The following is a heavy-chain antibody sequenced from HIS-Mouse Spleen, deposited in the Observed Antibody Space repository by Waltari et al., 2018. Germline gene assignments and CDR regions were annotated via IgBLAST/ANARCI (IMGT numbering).Heavy chain of an antibody. Sequence: QVQLVQSGAEVKKPGASVKVSCKASGYTFTSYDINWVRQATGQGLEWMGWLNPNSGNTGDEQRFQGRVNMTRNTSISKAYMELSSLRSEDTAVYYCARGHDYSNYFDYWGQGTLVTVSS. V-gene: IGHV1-8*01. CDR2: LNPNSGNT. J-gene: IGHJ4*02. CDR3: ARGHDYSNYFDY. CDR1: GYTFTSYD. D-gene: IGHD4-4*01.